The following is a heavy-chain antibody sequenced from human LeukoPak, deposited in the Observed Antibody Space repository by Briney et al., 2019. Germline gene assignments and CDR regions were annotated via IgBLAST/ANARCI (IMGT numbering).Heavy chain of an antibody. D-gene: IGHD5-12*01. CDR1: GFTFSSYS. CDR2: IYSGGST. V-gene: IGHV3-66*01. J-gene: IGHJ4*02. Sequence: GGSLRLSCAASGFTFSSYSMNWVRQAPGKGLEWVSVIYSGGSTYYADSVKGRFTISRDNSKNTLYLQMNSLRAEDTAVYYCAAHSGYDKGSDYWGQGTLVTVSS. CDR3: AAHSGYDKGSDY.